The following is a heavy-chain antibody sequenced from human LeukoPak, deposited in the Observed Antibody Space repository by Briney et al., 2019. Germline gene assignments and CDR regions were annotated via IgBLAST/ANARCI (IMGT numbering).Heavy chain of an antibody. CDR1: GGSISSGGYS. J-gene: IGHJ4*02. CDR2: IYHSGST. CDR3: ARGAGAHCGHFDY. Sequence: SETLSLTCAVSGGSISSGGYSWSWIRQPPGKGLEWIGYIYHSGSTYYNPSLKSRVTISVDRSKNQFSLKLSSVTAADTAVYYCARGAGAHCGHFDYWGQGTLVTVSS. V-gene: IGHV4-30-2*01. D-gene: IGHD2-21*01.